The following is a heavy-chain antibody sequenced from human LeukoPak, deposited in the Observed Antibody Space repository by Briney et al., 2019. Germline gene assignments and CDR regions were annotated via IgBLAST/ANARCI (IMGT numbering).Heavy chain of an antibody. V-gene: IGHV1-46*01. J-gene: IGHJ4*02. Sequence: GASVKVSCKASGYTFTSYYMHWVRQAPGQGLEWMGIINPSGGSTSYAQKFQGRVTMTRDTSTSTVYMELSSLRSEDTAVYYCARSPLAHYYDSSAANFDYWGQGTLVTVSS. CDR3: ARSPLAHYYDSSAANFDY. CDR1: GYTFTSYY. D-gene: IGHD3-22*01. CDR2: INPSGGST.